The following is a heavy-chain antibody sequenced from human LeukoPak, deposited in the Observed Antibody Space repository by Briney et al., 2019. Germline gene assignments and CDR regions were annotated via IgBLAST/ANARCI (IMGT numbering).Heavy chain of an antibody. J-gene: IGHJ4*02. CDR3: AKTAPYSGYDYGPFDY. V-gene: IGHV3-23*01. CDR2: ISGSGVST. Sequence: GGSLRLSCAASGFTFSSYGMSWVRQAPGKGLEWVSGISGSGVSTYYADSVKGRFTISRDNSKNTLYLQMNSLRAEDTAVYYCAKTAPYSGYDYGPFDYWGQGTLVTVSS. D-gene: IGHD5-12*01. CDR1: GFTFSSYG.